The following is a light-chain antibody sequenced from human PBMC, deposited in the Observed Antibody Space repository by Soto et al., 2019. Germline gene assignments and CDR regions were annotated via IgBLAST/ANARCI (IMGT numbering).Light chain of an antibody. J-gene: IGKJ4*01. CDR1: QSLLRNGYIY. CDR3: MQGLQTPT. V-gene: IGKV2-28*01. CDR2: LGT. Sequence: IVMTQSPPTLPVTPGEPASISCRSNQSLLRNGYIYMDWYLQKPGQFPQLLIYLGTNRASGVPDRFSGSGSGTDCTLKITRVEAEDVGVYYCMQGLQTPTFGGGTKVEIK.